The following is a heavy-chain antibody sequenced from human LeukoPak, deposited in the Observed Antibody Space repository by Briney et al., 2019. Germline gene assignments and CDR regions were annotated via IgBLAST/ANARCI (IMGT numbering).Heavy chain of an antibody. CDR3: ARSASVLSRNWFDP. V-gene: IGHV1-8*01. D-gene: IGHD6-13*01. J-gene: IGHJ5*02. Sequence: RASVKVSCMDCRYTFSSHDIYWVRQATGQGLEWMGCMNPDTSHRGYAQKFQGRVTMTRNISISTAYMELTSLRPEDTGVYYCARSASVLSRNWFDPWGQGTLVTVSS. CDR1: RYTFSSHD. CDR2: MNPDTSHR.